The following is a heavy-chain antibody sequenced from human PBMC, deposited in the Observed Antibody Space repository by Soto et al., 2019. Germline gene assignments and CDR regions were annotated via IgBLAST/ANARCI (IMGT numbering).Heavy chain of an antibody. CDR1: GFTFSSYA. Sequence: GGSLRLSCSASGFTFSSYAMHWVRQAPGKGLEYVSAISSNGGSTYYADSVKGRFTISRDNSKNTLYLQMSSLRAEDTAVYYCVKVAAAGLNAEYFQHWGQGTLVTVSS. CDR3: VKVAAAGLNAEYFQH. V-gene: IGHV3-64D*06. D-gene: IGHD6-13*01. J-gene: IGHJ1*01. CDR2: ISSNGGST.